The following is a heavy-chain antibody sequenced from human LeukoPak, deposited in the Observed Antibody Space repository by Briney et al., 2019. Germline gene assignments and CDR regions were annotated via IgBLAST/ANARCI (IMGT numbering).Heavy chain of an antibody. CDR2: IKQDGSEK. CDR1: GGSISSYY. Sequence: ETLSLTCTVSGGSISSYYWSWVRQAPGKGLEWVANIKQDGSEKYYVDSVKGRFTISRDNAKNSLYLQMNSLRAEDTAVYYCARDARRDDFLNYWGQGTLVTVSS. J-gene: IGHJ4*02. D-gene: IGHD2-21*02. V-gene: IGHV3-7*03. CDR3: ARDARRDDFLNY.